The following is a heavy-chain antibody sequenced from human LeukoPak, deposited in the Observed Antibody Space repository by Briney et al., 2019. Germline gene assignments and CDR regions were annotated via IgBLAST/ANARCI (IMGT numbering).Heavy chain of an antibody. J-gene: IGHJ4*02. CDR1: GFTVSSNY. V-gene: IGHV3-66*01. D-gene: IGHD5-24*01. CDR2: IYSGGIT. Sequence: GGSLRLSCAASGFTVSSNYMSWVRQAPGKGLEWVSLIYSGGITYYADSVRGRFTISRDNSKNTLYLQMNSLRAEDTAMYYCARGMATIPLIFDSWGQGTLVTVSS. CDR3: ARGMATIPLIFDS.